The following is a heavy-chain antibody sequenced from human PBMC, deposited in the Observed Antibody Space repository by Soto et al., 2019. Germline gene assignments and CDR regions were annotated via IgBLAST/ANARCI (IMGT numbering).Heavy chain of an antibody. Sequence: ASVKVSCKASGGTFSSYAISWVRQAPGQGLEWMGGIIPIFGTANYAQKFQGRVTITADESTSTAYMELSSLRSEDTAVYYCARIGDDQHNIIHQYYYYYYGMDVWGQGTTVTVSS. CDR2: IIPIFGTA. J-gene: IGHJ6*02. V-gene: IGHV1-69*13. CDR1: GGTFSSYA. CDR3: ARIGDDQHNIIHQYYYYYYGMDV. D-gene: IGHD3-10*01.